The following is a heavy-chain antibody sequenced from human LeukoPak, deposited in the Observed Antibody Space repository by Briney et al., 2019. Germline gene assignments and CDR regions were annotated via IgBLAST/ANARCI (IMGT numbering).Heavy chain of an antibody. CDR2: ISAYNGNT. V-gene: IGHV1-18*01. J-gene: IGHJ5*02. Sequence: GASVKVSCKASGYTFTSYGISWVRQAPGQGLEWMGWISAYNGNTNYAQKLQGRVTMTTGTSTSTAYMELRSLRSDDTAVYYCARDASFVRYFDWFHPYNWFDPWGQGTLVIVSS. CDR3: ARDASFVRYFDWFHPYNWFDP. CDR1: GYTFTSYG. D-gene: IGHD3-9*01.